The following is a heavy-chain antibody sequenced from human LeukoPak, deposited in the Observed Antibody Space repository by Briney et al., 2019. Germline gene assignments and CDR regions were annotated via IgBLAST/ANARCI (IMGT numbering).Heavy chain of an antibody. CDR1: GYTFTSYA. CDR3: ARDSIAARPSFDY. D-gene: IGHD6-6*01. CDR2: INTNTGNP. V-gene: IGHV7-4-1*02. Sequence: ASVKVSCKASGYTFTSYATNWVRQAPGQGLEWMGWINTNTGNPTYAQGFTGRFVFSLDTSVSTAYLQISSLKDEDTAVYYCARDSIAARPSFDYWGQGTLVTVSS. J-gene: IGHJ4*02.